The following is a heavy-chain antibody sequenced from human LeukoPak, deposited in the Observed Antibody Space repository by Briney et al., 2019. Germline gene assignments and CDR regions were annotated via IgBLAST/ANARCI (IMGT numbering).Heavy chain of an antibody. J-gene: IGHJ3*02. CDR1: GYTFTNYG. V-gene: IGHV1-18*01. CDR2: TSAYNGNT. Sequence: ASVKVSCKASGYTFTNYGVSWLRQAPGQGLEWMGWTSAYNGNTNYVQKLQGRVTMTTDTSTSTAYMELRSLRSDDTAVYYCARDRTYYYDNSGQDAFDIWGQGTRVTVSS. D-gene: IGHD3-22*01. CDR3: ARDRTYYYDNSGQDAFDI.